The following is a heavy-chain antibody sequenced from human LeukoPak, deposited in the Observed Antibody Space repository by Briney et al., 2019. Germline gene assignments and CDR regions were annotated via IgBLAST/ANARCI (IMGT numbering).Heavy chain of an antibody. CDR2: ISGSGGST. CDR3: AKYRITMVRVNWFDP. J-gene: IGHJ5*02. D-gene: IGHD3-10*01. V-gene: IGHV3-23*01. Sequence: GGSPRLSCAASGFTFSSYAMSWVRQAPGKGLEWVSAISGSGGSTYYADSVKGRFTISRDNSKNTLYLQMNSLRAEDTAVYYCAKYRITMVRVNWFDPWGQGTLVTVSS. CDR1: GFTFSSYA.